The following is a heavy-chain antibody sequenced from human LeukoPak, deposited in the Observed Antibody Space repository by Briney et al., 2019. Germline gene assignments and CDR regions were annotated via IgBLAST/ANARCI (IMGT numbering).Heavy chain of an antibody. D-gene: IGHD3-3*01. CDR3: ARGPRITIFGVFYYYGMDV. CDR1: GFTFRSYE. V-gene: IGHV3-48*03. CDR2: ISSSGSTI. J-gene: IGHJ6*02. Sequence: GGSLRLSCAASGFTFRSYEMSWVRQAPGKGLEWVSYISSSGSTIYYADSVKGRFPISRDNAKNSLYLQMNSLRAEDTAVYYCARGPRITIFGVFYYYGMDVWGQGTTVTVSS.